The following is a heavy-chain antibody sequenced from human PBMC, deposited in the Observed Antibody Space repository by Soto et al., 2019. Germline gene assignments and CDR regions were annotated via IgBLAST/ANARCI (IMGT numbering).Heavy chain of an antibody. D-gene: IGHD4-4*01. CDR2: INGDGSSA. CDR3: ARGIQYRYGMDV. Sequence: GGSLRLSCAAAGFTFTNYWMHWVRQAPGKGLVWVSRINGDGSSAFYADSVKGRFTISRDNAKNTVYLQMNSLRAEDTAIYYCARGIQYRYGMDVWGQGTTVTVSS. J-gene: IGHJ6*02. CDR1: GFTFTNYW. V-gene: IGHV3-74*01.